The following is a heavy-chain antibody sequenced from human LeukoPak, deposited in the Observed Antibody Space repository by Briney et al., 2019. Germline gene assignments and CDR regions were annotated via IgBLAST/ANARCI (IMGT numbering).Heavy chain of an antibody. CDR1: GGTFSSYA. V-gene: IGHV1-69*04. CDR3: ARGGEGLSTGTTMGY. Sequence: ASVKVSCKASGGTFSSYAISWVRQAPGQGLEWMGRIIPIFGIANYAQKFQGRVTITADKSTSTAYMELSSLRSEDTAVYYSARGGEGLSTGTTMGYWGQGTLVTVSS. J-gene: IGHJ4*02. CDR2: IIPIFGIA. D-gene: IGHD1-7*01.